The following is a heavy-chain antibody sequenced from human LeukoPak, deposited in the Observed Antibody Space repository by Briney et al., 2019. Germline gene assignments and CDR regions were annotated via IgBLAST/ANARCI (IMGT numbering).Heavy chain of an antibody. CDR1: GFTFSSYA. Sequence: GSLRLSCAASGFTFSSYAMSWIRQPPGKGLEWIGEINHSGSTNYNPSLKSRVTISVDTSKNQFSLKLSSVTAADTAVYYCARAPGSGSYYNQNPYYYGMDVWGQGATVTVSS. CDR3: ARAPGSGSYYNQNPYYYGMDV. CDR2: INHSGST. V-gene: IGHV4-34*01. D-gene: IGHD3-10*01. J-gene: IGHJ6*02.